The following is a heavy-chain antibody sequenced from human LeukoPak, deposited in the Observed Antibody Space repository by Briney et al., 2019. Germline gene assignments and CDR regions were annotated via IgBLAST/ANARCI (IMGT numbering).Heavy chain of an antibody. CDR1: GYTSTNYD. Sequence: ASVKVSCKTSGYTSTNYDINWVRQATGQGLEWMGWMSPNSGNTGYAQKFQGRVTMTRDTSINTAYMELSSLRSEDTAVYFCASNPPRTGDFNYWGQGALVTVSS. J-gene: IGHJ4*02. D-gene: IGHD7-27*01. CDR3: ASNPPRTGDFNY. CDR2: MSPNSGNT. V-gene: IGHV1-8*01.